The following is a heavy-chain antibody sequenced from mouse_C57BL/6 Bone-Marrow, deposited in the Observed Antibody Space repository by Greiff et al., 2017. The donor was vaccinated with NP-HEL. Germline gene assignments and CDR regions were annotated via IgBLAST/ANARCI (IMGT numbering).Heavy chain of an antibody. CDR2: ISDGGGYT. V-gene: IGHV5-4*03. Sequence: DVMLVESGGGLVKPGGSLKLSCAASGFTFSSYAMSWVRQTPEQRLEWVANISDGGGYTYYPDNVKGRSTISRDNAKNKLYLQMSHLKSEDTAMNYGARASYCPYAMDDWGPGTSVTVSS. D-gene: IGHD1-1*01. CDR3: ARASYCPYAMDD. CDR1: GFTFSSYA. J-gene: IGHJ4*01.